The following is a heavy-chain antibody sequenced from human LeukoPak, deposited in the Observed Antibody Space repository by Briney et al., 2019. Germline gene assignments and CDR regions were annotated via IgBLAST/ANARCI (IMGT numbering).Heavy chain of an antibody. D-gene: IGHD1-1*01. J-gene: IGHJ4*02. V-gene: IGHV4-59*01. Sequence: SETLSLTCTVSDGSTSSYYWSWIRQPPGKGLEWIGYIYYSGSTTNYNPSLRGRATISVDASKNQFSLRLRSVTAADTAVYYCARVGDWNDLVYWGQGTLVSVSS. CDR2: IYYSGSTT. CDR3: ARVGDWNDLVY. CDR1: DGSTSSYY.